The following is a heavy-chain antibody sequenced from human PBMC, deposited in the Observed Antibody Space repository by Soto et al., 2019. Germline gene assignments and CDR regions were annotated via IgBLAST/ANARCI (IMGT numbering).Heavy chain of an antibody. CDR1: GGSISSYY. J-gene: IGHJ6*02. D-gene: IGHD6-6*01. Sequence: SETLSLTCTVSGGSISSYYWSWIRQPPGKGLEWIGYIYYSGSTNYNPSLKSRVTISVDTSKNQFSLKLSSVTAADTAVYYCARDSPPEYSRSLFLRGYYYYGMDVWGQGTTVTVSS. V-gene: IGHV4-59*01. CDR3: ARDSPPEYSRSLFLRGYYYYGMDV. CDR2: IYYSGST.